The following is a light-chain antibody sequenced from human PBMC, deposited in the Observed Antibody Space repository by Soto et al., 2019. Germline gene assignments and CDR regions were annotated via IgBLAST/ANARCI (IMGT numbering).Light chain of an antibody. Sequence: DIEMTQSPSSLSASVGDRVTITCRASESIGTRLNWYQQKPGKVPKFLISAAFSLEGGVPSRFSGSGSDTDFSLTINNLQPDDIASYYCQQSHSPPLTFGGGTQVRIK. CDR1: ESIGTR. V-gene: IGKV1-39*01. J-gene: IGKJ4*01. CDR2: AAF. CDR3: QQSHSPPLT.